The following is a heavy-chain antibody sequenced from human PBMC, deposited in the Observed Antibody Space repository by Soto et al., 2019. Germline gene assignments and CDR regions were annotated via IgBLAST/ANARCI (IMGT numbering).Heavy chain of an antibody. J-gene: IGHJ4*02. Sequence: EIQLLESGGGLVQPGGSLRLSCAASGFTFDAYQMSWVRQAPGKGLEWLSYIRNDGGTTYDADSVKGRFTVSRDNAKNSRYRQMKSLRVEDTGVYYCKRRYCYNNGCLFDYWGQGTLVTVSS. V-gene: IGHV3-48*03. CDR1: GFTFDAYQ. CDR3: KRRYCYNNGCLFDY. D-gene: IGHD3-16*02. CDR2: IRNDGGTT.